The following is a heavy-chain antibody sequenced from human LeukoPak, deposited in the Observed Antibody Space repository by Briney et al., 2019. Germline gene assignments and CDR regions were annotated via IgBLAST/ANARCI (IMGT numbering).Heavy chain of an antibody. D-gene: IGHD1-7*01. CDR3: ARSTEGTAHFDY. CDR2: ISGNGVSS. V-gene: IGHV3-64*01. J-gene: IGHJ4*02. Sequence: GGTLRHSCETSEFIFSSYEMHWVRQTPGRGLEYVSGISGNGVSSYYALSVKGRFTISRDNSKNTLYLQMGSLKTEDMAVYYCARSTEGTAHFDYWGQGTLVIVSS. CDR1: EFIFSSYE.